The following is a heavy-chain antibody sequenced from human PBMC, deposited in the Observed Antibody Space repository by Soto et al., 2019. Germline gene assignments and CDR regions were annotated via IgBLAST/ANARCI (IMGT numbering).Heavy chain of an antibody. J-gene: IGHJ5*02. D-gene: IGHD3-10*01. CDR3: AFALISPEGSFDP. CDR1: GFILRNYW. Sequence: GGSLRLSCADSGFILRNYWMSWVRQAPGMGLQWVASIKEDGSEKYYVDPVKGRFTISRENAKNSVYLQMNSLRAEDTAVYYCAFALISPEGSFDPWGQGTLVTVSS. V-gene: IGHV3-7*01. CDR2: IKEDGSEK.